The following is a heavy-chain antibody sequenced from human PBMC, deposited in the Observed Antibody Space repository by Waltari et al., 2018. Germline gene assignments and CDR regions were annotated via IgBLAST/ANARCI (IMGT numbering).Heavy chain of an antibody. CDR3: AKDAFGNTYLDF. CDR2: IWFDGSDK. Sequence: QVNLVESGGGVVQPGGSLGLPCATSGFTFRTFGMHWVRQAPGKGLEWVALIWFDGSDKFYADSVRGRFTISRDNSARTLYLDMDSLRLDDTAMYYCAKDAFGNTYLDFWGQGTLVTVSS. V-gene: IGHV3-30*02. J-gene: IGHJ4*02. D-gene: IGHD2-2*02. CDR1: GFTFRTFG.